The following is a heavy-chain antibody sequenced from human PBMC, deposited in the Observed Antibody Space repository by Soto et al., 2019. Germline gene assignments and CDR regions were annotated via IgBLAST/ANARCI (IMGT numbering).Heavy chain of an antibody. D-gene: IGHD5-12*01. CDR3: AKVLWLRTYYYYGMDV. V-gene: IGHV3-30*18. Sequence: GGSLRLSCSASGFTFSSYGMHWVRQAPGKGLEWVAVISYDGSNKYYADSVKGRFTISRDNSKNTLYLQMNSLRAEDTAVYYCAKVLWLRTYYYYGMDVWGKGTTVTVSS. CDR1: GFTFSSYG. CDR2: ISYDGSNK. J-gene: IGHJ6*04.